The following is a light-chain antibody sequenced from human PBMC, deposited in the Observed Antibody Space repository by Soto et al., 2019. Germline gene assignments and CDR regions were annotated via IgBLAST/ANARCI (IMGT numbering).Light chain of an antibody. CDR2: KAS. CDR1: QSISSW. V-gene: IGKV1-5*03. CDR3: QQSYTTPLT. J-gene: IGKJ4*01. Sequence: DIQMTQSPSTLPASLLDRVTIXCQTSQSISSWLAWYQQKPGKAPKLLIYKASTLKSGVPSRFSGSGSGTYFTLTISSLQPEDLATYYCQQSYTTPLTFGGGTKVDIK.